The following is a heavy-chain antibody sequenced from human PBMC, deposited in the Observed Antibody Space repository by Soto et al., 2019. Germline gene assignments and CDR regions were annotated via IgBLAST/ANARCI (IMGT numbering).Heavy chain of an antibody. J-gene: IGHJ4*02. CDR1: GFTFNDYA. CDR2: ISSDGHHQ. CDR3: SRGTYYPQSSGLHADY. Sequence: LRLSCATSGFTFNDYAMYWVRQSPGQGLEWVAMISSDGHHQFYVDNLRGRFTVSRDNSKNTLFLQMNSLRPEDTAVYYCSRGTYYPQSSGLHADYWGPGTVVTVSS. V-gene: IGHV3-30*03. D-gene: IGHD3-22*01.